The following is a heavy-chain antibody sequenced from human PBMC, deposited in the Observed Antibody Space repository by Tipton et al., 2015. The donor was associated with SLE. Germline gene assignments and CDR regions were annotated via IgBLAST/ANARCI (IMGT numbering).Heavy chain of an antibody. V-gene: IGHV3-15*01. D-gene: IGHD3-10*01. CDR3: TTDLEFSTDSYYYFYMVV. CDR2: IKSKTDGGTK. Sequence: SLRLSCAASGFTFSNAWMSWVRQAPGKGLEWVGRIKSKTDGGTKDYAAAEKRRFTNSRDDSKNTLYLQMNSLKTEETAVYYCTTDLEFSTDSYYYFYMVVWGKGTTVTVSS. J-gene: IGHJ6*03. CDR1: GFTFSNAW.